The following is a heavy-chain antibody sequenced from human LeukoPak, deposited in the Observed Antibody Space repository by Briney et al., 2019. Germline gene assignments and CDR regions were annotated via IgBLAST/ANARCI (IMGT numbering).Heavy chain of an antibody. CDR3: ARDPLAAAGTFDY. CDR1: GGTFSSYA. J-gene: IGHJ4*02. V-gene: IGHV1-69*13. D-gene: IGHD6-13*01. Sequence: ASVKVSCKASGGTFSSYAIGWVRQAPGQGLEWMGGIIPIFGTANYAQKFQGRVTITADESTSTAYMELGSLRSEDTAVYYCARDPLAAAGTFDYWGQGTLVTVSS. CDR2: IIPIFGTA.